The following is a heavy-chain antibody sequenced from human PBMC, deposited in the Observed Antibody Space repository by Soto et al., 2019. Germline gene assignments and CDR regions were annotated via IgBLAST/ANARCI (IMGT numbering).Heavy chain of an antibody. CDR2: IGRRPNNYAT. CDR1: GFIFSGSA. D-gene: IGHD3-22*01. Sequence: EVQLVESGGGLVQPGGSLKLSCAASGFIFSGSAIHWVRQASGKGLEWVGRIGRRPNNYATAYVASVKGRFTISRDDSKNSAYLQMNSLKPEATPLYYWTRSYDGSVFFPPDFVYWGQGTLVTVAS. CDR3: TRSYDGSVFFPPDFVY. J-gene: IGHJ4*02. V-gene: IGHV3-73*02.